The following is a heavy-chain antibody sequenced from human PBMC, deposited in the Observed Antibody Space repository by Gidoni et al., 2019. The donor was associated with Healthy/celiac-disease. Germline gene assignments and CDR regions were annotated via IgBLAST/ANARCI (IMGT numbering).Heavy chain of an antibody. CDR2: IYSGGST. CDR3: ATSGYDPQKIDY. D-gene: IGHD5-12*01. Sequence: VIYSGGSTYYADSVKGRFTISRDNSKNTLYLQMNSLRAEDTAVYYCATSGYDPQKIDYWGQGTLVTVSS. J-gene: IGHJ4*02. V-gene: IGHV3-53*01.